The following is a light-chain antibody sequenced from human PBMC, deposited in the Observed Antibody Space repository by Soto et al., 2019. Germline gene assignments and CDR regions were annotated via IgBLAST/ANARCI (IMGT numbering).Light chain of an antibody. CDR3: QQYNNWLT. J-gene: IGKJ1*01. V-gene: IGKV3-15*01. CDR1: QSVRSN. Sequence: EIVLTQSPATLSVSPGERATLSCRASQSVRSNLAWYQQKPGQAPRLLIYGASSRATGISARVSGSGSGTEFPLTISSLQSEDFAIYFCQQYNNWLTFGPGTRWISN. CDR2: GAS.